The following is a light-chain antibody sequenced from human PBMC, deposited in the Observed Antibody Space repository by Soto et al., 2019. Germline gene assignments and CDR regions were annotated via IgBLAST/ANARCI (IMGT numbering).Light chain of an antibody. J-gene: IGKJ1*01. CDR2: GAS. CDR1: QSVSID. V-gene: IGKV3-15*01. CDR3: QQYNNWPSWT. Sequence: EIAITQSPATVPVSPGQPLPFSCTSSQSVSIDLAWYQQKPGQAPRLLTYGASTRATDSPPSFTGSGSGTEFTLTISSLQSEDFAVYYCQQYNNWPSWTFGQGTKVDIK.